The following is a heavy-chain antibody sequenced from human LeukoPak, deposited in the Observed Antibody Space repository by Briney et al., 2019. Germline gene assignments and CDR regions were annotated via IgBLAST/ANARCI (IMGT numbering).Heavy chain of an antibody. CDR3: ARRRYYMDV. V-gene: IGHV3-48*03. J-gene: IGHJ6*03. CDR2: ISSSGSTI. Sequence: PGGSLRLSCAASGFTFSSYEMNWVRQAPGKGLEWVSYISSSGSTIYYADSVKGRFTISRDNAKNSLYLQMNSLRAEDTAVYYCARRRYYMDVWGKGTTVTVSS. CDR1: GFTFSSYE.